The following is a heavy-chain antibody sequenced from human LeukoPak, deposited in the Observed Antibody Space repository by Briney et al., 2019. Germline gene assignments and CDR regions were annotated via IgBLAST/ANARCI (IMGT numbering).Heavy chain of an antibody. J-gene: IGHJ4*02. CDR3: AKKWGVGATTLDYFDY. Sequence: GGSLRLSCAASGFTFSNYAMSWVRQAPGKGLEWVSGISGSGGSTYYADSVKGRFTISRDNSKNTLYLQMNSLTDEDTAVYYCAKKWGVGATTLDYFDYWGQGTLVTVSS. CDR1: GFTFSNYA. V-gene: IGHV3-23*01. D-gene: IGHD1-26*01. CDR2: ISGSGGST.